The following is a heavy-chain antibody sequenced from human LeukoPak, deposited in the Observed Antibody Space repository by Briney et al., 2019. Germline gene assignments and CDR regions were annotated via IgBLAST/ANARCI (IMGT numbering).Heavy chain of an antibody. D-gene: IGHD3-9*01. Sequence: ASVKVSCKASGYTFTGYYMHWVRQAPGQGLEWMGWINPNSGGTNYAQKFQGRVTMTRDTSISTAYMELSRLRSDDTAVYYCARDSDCDILTSAFDIWGQGTMVTVSS. CDR1: GYTFTGYY. CDR3: ARDSDCDILTSAFDI. V-gene: IGHV1-2*02. J-gene: IGHJ3*02. CDR2: INPNSGGT.